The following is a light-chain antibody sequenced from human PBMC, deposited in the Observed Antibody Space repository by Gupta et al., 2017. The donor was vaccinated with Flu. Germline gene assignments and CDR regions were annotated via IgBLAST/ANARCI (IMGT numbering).Light chain of an antibody. CDR3: SSDTASSSLI. V-gene: IGLV2-14*03. Sequence: QSALTQPASVSGSPGQSITISCTGSSSDLGRYNYVSWYQQHPGKAPKVIIYEVSNRPSGVSDRFFGSKSGSTASLTMFGRQAEDEADYYCSSDTASSSLIFGGGTKVTVL. J-gene: IGLJ2*01. CDR2: EVS. CDR1: SSDLGRYNY.